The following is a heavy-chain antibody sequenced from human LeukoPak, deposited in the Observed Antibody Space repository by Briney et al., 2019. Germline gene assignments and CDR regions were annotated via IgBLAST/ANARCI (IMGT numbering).Heavy chain of an antibody. Sequence: GGSLRLSCAAFGFTFKLYTMNWVRQAPGKGLEWVSTISFSGDNRGDNTYYADSVRGRFSISRDNFQNTVFLQMSSLRVDDTAAYYCVGTFTVFGVVSTIEWGQGTLVTVSS. J-gene: IGHJ4*02. V-gene: IGHV3-23*01. CDR3: VGTFTVFGVVSTIE. D-gene: IGHD3-3*01. CDR1: GFTFKLYT. CDR2: ISFSGDNRGDNT.